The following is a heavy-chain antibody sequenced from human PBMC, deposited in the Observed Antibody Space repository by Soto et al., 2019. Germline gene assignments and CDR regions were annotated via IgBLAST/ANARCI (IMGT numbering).Heavy chain of an antibody. D-gene: IGHD4-17*01. V-gene: IGHV4-31*03. CDR2: IYYSGST. Sequence: PSETLSLTCTVSGGSISSGGYYWSWIRQHPGKGLEWIGYIYYSGSTYYNPSLKSRVTISVDTSKNQFSLKLSSVTAADTAVYYCARGTEYGDYTITSGQRGYYYYYMDVWGKGTTVTVSS. CDR3: ARGTEYGDYTITSGQRGYYYYYMDV. J-gene: IGHJ6*03. CDR1: GGSISSGGYY.